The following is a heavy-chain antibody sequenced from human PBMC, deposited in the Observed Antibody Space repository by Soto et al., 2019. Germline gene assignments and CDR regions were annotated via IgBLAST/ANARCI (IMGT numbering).Heavy chain of an antibody. CDR2: ITSDGSTT. Sequence: EVQLLESGGGLVQPGGSLRLSCVVSGFTFSNYAMSWVRKTPGKGLEWVSGITSDGSTTWYADFVEGRFTIARDNSKNTVYLQLNSPRGEDAAVYFFAKGGSSGWPGGEDFWGQGPMVTVSS. CDR1: GFTFSNYA. V-gene: IGHV3-23*01. D-gene: IGHD6-19*01. CDR3: AKGGSSGWPGGEDF. J-gene: IGHJ4*02.